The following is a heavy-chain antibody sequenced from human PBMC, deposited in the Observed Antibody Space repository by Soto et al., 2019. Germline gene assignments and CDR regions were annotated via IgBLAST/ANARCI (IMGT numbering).Heavy chain of an antibody. J-gene: IGHJ4*02. CDR2: MSYDGSNE. Sequence: QVQLVESGGGVVQPGRSLRLSCAASGFTFSHYAMHLVRQATGKGLEWVALMSYDGSNEYYADSVKGRFTISRDNSKNTLYLQMNSLRAEDTAVYCCAKDGSHNFDYWGQGTLVTVSS. CDR1: GFTFSHYA. D-gene: IGHD1-26*01. V-gene: IGHV3-30*18. CDR3: AKDGSHNFDY.